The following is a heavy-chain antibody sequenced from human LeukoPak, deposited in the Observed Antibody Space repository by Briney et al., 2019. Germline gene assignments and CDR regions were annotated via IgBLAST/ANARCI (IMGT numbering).Heavy chain of an antibody. CDR3: ARDRLVIISPANWFDP. Sequence: ASVNVSCKASGYTFTGYYMHWVRQAPGQGLEWMGWINPNSGGTNYAQKFQGRVTMTRDTSISTAYMELSRLRSDDTAVYCCARDRLVIISPANWFDPWGQGTLVTVSS. CDR1: GYTFTGYY. D-gene: IGHD3-9*01. V-gene: IGHV1-2*02. CDR2: INPNSGGT. J-gene: IGHJ5*02.